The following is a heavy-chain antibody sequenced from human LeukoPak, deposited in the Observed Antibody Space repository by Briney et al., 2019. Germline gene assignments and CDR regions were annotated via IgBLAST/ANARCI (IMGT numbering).Heavy chain of an antibody. CDR1: GFTFSSYW. D-gene: IGHD6-13*01. J-gene: IGHJ4*02. V-gene: IGHV3-7*01. Sequence: TGGSLRLSCAASGFTFSSYWMTWVRQAPGKGLDWVANIKPDGSVGYYVDSVRGRFLISRDNAGNSLYLQMNSLRVEDTAVYYCTQNLVAAAGDHWGQGTLLIVPS. CDR3: TQNLVAAAGDH. CDR2: IKPDGSVG.